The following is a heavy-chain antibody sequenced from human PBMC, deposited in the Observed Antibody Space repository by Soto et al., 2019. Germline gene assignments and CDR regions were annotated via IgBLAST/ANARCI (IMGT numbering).Heavy chain of an antibody. CDR2: INPSGGST. V-gene: IGHV1-46*01. D-gene: IGHD3-22*01. CDR1: GYTFTSYY. Sequence: ASVKVSCKASGYTFTSYYMHWVRQAPGQGLEWMGIINPSGGSTSYAQKFQGRVTMTRDTSTSTVYMELSSLRSEDTAVYYCAREGNLVGDSSGYYYDFDYWGQGTLVTVSS. CDR3: AREGNLVGDSSGYYYDFDY. J-gene: IGHJ4*02.